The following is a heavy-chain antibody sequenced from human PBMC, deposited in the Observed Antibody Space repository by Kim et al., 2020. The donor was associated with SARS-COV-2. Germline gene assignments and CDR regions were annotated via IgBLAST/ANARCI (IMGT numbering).Heavy chain of an antibody. D-gene: IGHD6-13*01. J-gene: IGHJ3*02. CDR1: GFTFSSYA. CDR3: ARGLAAAVFVAFDI. CDR2: ISYDGSNK. V-gene: IGHV3-30-3*01. Sequence: GGSLRLSCAASGFTFSSYAMHWVRQAPGKGLEWVAVISYDGSNKYYADSVKGRFTISRDNSKNTLYLQMNSLRAEDTAVYYCARGLAAAVFVAFDIWGQGTLVTVHS.